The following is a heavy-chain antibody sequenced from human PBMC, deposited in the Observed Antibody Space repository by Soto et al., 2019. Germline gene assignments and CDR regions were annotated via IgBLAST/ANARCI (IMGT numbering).Heavy chain of an antibody. V-gene: IGHV3-49*03. CDR2: IRSKAYGGTT. J-gene: IGHJ5*02. Sequence: SLRLSCTASGFTFGDYAMSWFRQAPGKGLEWVGFIRSKAYGGTTEYAASVKGRFTISRDDSKSIAYLQMNSLKTEDTAVYYCTRPLPFSSWKNNWFDPWGQGTLVTVSS. CDR1: GFTFGDYA. CDR3: TRPLPFSSWKNNWFDP. D-gene: IGHD6-13*01.